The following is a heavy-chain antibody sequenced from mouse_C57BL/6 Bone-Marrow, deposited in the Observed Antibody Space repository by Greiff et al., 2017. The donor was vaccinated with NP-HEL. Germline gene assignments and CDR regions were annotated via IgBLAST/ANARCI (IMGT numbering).Heavy chain of an antibody. J-gene: IGHJ3*01. D-gene: IGHD2-5*01. Sequence: VQLQQSGAELARPGASVKLSCKASGYTFTSYGISWVKQRTGQGLEWIGEIYPRSGNTFYNEKFKGKATLTADKSYSTAYMELRSLTSEDSSVYFCARNSNCVWSAYWGQGTLVTVSA. CDR1: GYTFTSYG. V-gene: IGHV1-81*01. CDR2: IYPRSGNT. CDR3: ARNSNCVWSAY.